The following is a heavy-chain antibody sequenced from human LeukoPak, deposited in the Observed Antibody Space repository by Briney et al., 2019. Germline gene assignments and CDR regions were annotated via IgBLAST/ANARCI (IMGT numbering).Heavy chain of an antibody. J-gene: IGHJ4*02. CDR3: ARDSGWSADF. Sequence: GGSLRLSCAASGFPFSRHWMYWVRQAPGKGLEWVANIKRDGSAKPYVDSVKGRFTISRDNAKNSLFLQMNSLRAEDTAVYYCARDSGWSADFWGQGTLVTVSS. V-gene: IGHV3-7*03. D-gene: IGHD6-19*01. CDR2: IKRDGSAK. CDR1: GFPFSRHW.